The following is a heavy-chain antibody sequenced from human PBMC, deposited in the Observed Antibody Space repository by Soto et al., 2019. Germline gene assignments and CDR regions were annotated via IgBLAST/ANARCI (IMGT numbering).Heavy chain of an antibody. Sequence: SETLSLTCTVSGGSISGSSYYWGWIRQPPGKGLEWIGNIYYSGSTYYNPSLKSRVTISVDTSKNQFSLKLSSVTAADTAVYYCMLGSGWKDFDYWGQGNLVTVSS. CDR3: MLGSGWKDFDY. D-gene: IGHD3-22*01. J-gene: IGHJ4*02. CDR2: IYYSGST. V-gene: IGHV4-39*01. CDR1: GGSISGSSYY.